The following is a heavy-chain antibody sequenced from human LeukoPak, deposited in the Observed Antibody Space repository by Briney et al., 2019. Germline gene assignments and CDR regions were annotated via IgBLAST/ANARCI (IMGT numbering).Heavy chain of an antibody. CDR1: GYTFTGYY. D-gene: IGHD6-19*01. V-gene: IGHV1-2*02. J-gene: IGHJ4*02. Sequence: ASVKVSCKASGYTFTGYYMHWVRQAPGQGLEWMGWINPNSGDTNYAQKFQGRVTMTRDTSISTAYMELSRLRSDDTAVYYCARDTEYSSGWPPFYADWGQGTLVTVSS. CDR2: INPNSGDT. CDR3: ARDTEYSSGWPPFYAD.